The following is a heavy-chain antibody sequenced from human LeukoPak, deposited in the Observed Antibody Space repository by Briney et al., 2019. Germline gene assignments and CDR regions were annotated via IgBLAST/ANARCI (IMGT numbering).Heavy chain of an antibody. D-gene: IGHD3-9*01. J-gene: IGHJ5*02. CDR2: IYYSGST. CDR3: ARRSYDILTGYSFDP. V-gene: IGHV4-59*08. Sequence: SETLSLTCTVSGGSISSYYWSWIRQPPGKGLEWIGYIYYSGSTNYNPSLKSRVTISVDTSKNQFSLKLSSVTAADTAVYYCARRSYDILTGYSFDPWGQGTLVTVSS. CDR1: GGSISSYY.